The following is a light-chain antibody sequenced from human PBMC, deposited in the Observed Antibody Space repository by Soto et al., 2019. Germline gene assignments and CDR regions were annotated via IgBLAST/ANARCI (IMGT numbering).Light chain of an antibody. Sequence: EIVMTQSPATLCVSPGERATLSWEASQSVSSYLAWYQQTPGQAPRLLIYDGSNRATGIPARFSGSGSGTDFTLTSSSLESEDFAVYYCQQRSKWPPEVTFGQGTRLEIK. J-gene: IGKJ5*01. V-gene: IGKV3-11*01. CDR2: DGS. CDR1: QSVSSY. CDR3: QQRSKWPPEVT.